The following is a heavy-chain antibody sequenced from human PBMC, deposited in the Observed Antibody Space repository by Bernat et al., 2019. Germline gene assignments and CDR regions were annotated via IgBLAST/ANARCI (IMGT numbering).Heavy chain of an antibody. D-gene: IGHD2-2*01. J-gene: IGHJ4*02. CDR2: IKSDGSNT. CDR1: GFIFSNYW. Sequence: EVQLVESGGGLVQPGGSLRLSCAASGFIFSNYWMHWVRQAPGKGLVWDSRIKSDGSNTIYADSVKGRFTISRDNARNTLYLQMNSLRDKDTAVYYCARVSGCCSGTSCPYDFWGQGSLVTVSS. CDR3: ARVSGCCSGTSCPYDF. V-gene: IGHV3-74*01.